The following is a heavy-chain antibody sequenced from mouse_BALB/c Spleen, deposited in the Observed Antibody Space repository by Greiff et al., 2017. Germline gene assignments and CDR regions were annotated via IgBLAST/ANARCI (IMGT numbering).Heavy chain of an antibody. D-gene: IGHD2-10*02. J-gene: IGHJ2*01. Sequence: VKLVESGPGLVQPSQSLSITCTVSGFSLTSYGVHWVRQSPGKGLEWLGVIWSGGSTDYNAAFISRLSISKDNSTSQVFFKMNSLQADDTAIYYCARKGYGNYVFDYWGQGTTLTVSS. CDR2: IWSGGST. CDR3: ARKGYGNYVFDY. CDR1: GFSLTSYG. V-gene: IGHV2-4-1*01.